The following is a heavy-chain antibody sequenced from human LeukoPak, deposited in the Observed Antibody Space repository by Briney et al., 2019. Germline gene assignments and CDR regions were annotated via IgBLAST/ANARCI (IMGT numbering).Heavy chain of an antibody. D-gene: IGHD5-24*01. V-gene: IGHV3-30*04. CDR3: WSVEMATRYYFDY. Sequence: PGGSLRLSCAASGFTFSSYAMHWVRQAPGKGLEWVAVISYDGSNKYYADSVKGRFTISRDNSKNTLYLQMNSLRAEDTAVYYCWSVEMATRYYFDYWGQGTLVTVSS. J-gene: IGHJ4*02. CDR1: GFTFSSYA. CDR2: ISYDGSNK.